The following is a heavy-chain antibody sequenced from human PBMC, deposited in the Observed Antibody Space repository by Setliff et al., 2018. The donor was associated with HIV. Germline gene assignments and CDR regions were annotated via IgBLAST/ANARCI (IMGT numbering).Heavy chain of an antibody. Sequence: ASVKVSCKASGYTFTSYYMHWVRQAPGQGLEWMGIINPSGGSTSYAQKFQGRVTMTRDTSTSTAYMELSSLRSEDTAVYYCARGSPDSSGYYRAFDIWGQGTMVTVSS. CDR2: INPSGGST. V-gene: IGHV1-46*01. D-gene: IGHD3-22*01. CDR3: ARGSPDSSGYYRAFDI. CDR1: GYTFTSYY. J-gene: IGHJ3*02.